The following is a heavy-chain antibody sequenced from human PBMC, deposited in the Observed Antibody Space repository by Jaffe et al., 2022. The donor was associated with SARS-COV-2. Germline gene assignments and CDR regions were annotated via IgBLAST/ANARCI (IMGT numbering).Heavy chain of an antibody. CDR3: ARGDSGYVLNYYGMDV. J-gene: IGHJ6*02. D-gene: IGHD5-12*01. Sequence: EVQLVESGGGLVKPGGSLRLSCAASGFTFSSYSMNWVRQAPGKGLEWVSSISSSSSYIYYADSVKGRFTISRDNAKNSLYLQMNSLRAEDTAVFYCARGDSGYVLNYYGMDVWGQGTTVTVSS. CDR1: GFTFSSYS. V-gene: IGHV3-21*01. CDR2: ISSSSSYI.